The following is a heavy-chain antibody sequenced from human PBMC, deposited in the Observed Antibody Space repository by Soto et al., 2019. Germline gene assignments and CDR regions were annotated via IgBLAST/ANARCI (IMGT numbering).Heavy chain of an antibody. V-gene: IGHV3-9*01. Sequence: EVQLVESGGGLVQPGRSLRLSCAASGFTFGDYAMHWVRQVPGKGLEWVAGINWNRGSIGYGDSVKGRFAISRDNAKNSLHLQMNSLSAEDTAFYYCLKDESIYRYSGNFRHWGLGTLVTVSS. CDR2: INWNRGSI. D-gene: IGHD1-26*01. J-gene: IGHJ1*01. CDR1: GFTFGDYA. CDR3: LKDESIYRYSGNFRH.